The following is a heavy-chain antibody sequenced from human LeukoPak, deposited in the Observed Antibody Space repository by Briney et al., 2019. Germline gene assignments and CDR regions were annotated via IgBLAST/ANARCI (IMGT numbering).Heavy chain of an antibody. D-gene: IGHD3-22*01. J-gene: IGHJ5*02. CDR2: HYYSGSN. CDR3: ARDNVAYYDSSGYLNNWFDP. V-gene: IGHV4-39*07. CDR1: GGSISSSSYY. Sequence: SETLSLTCTVSGGSISSSSYYWGWIRQPPGKGLEWIGSHYYSGSNYYNPYLKSRVTISVDTSQNQFSLKPSSVTDADTAVYYCARDNVAYYDSSGYLNNWFDPWGQGTLVTVSS.